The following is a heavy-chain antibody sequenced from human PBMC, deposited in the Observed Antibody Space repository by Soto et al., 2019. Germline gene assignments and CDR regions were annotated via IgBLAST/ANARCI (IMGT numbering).Heavy chain of an antibody. CDR2: ISSSGSAI. Sequence: QVQLVESGGGLVKPGGSLRLSCAASGFTFSDYFMTWIRQAPGKGLEWVSYISSSGSAIYYADSVKGRFTISRDNAANSLFLQRNSLRAEDTAVYYCARGGGYWGSGSYPPDWYFDLWGRGTLVTVSS. V-gene: IGHV3-11*01. CDR3: ARGGGYWGSGSYPPDWYFDL. D-gene: IGHD3-10*01. CDR1: GFTFSDYF. J-gene: IGHJ2*01.